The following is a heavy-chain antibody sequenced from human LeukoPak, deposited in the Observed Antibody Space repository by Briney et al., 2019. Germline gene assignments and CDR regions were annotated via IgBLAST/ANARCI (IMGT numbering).Heavy chain of an antibody. CDR1: GFIFSNAW. V-gene: IGHV3-33*06. CDR2: IWYDGSKK. CDR3: AKVTSAWSLDP. Sequence: GGSLRLSCAASGFIFSNAWMSWVRQAPGKGLEWVAVIWYDGSKKYYTDSVKGRFTISRDDSKNTLYLQMNSLRAEDTAVYYCAKVTSAWSLDPWGQGTLVTVSS. D-gene: IGHD6-19*01. J-gene: IGHJ5*02.